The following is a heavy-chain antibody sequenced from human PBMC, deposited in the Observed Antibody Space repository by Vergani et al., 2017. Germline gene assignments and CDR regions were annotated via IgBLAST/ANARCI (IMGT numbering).Heavy chain of an antibody. CDR3: ARLFEATLGYCTNGVCYPDDY. V-gene: IGHV3-9*01. J-gene: IGHJ4*02. CDR1: GFTFDDYA. Sequence: EVQLVESGGGLVQPGRSLRLSCAASGFTFDDYAMHWVRQAPGKGLEWVSGISWNSGSIGYADSVKGRFTISRDNAKNSLYLQMNSLRAEDTAMYYCARLFEATLGYCTNGVCYPDDYWGQGTLVTVSS. CDR2: ISWNSGSI. D-gene: IGHD2-8*01.